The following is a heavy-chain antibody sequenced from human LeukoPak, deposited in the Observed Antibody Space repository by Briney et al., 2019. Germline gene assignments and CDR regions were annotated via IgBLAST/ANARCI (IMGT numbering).Heavy chain of an antibody. V-gene: IGHV3-30*02. CDR1: GFTFISDG. Sequence: GGALRLSCAASGFTFISDGMHWVGPAPGKGLEWVAFIWYDGSNKYYADSVKGRFTISRDNSKNTLYLQMNSLRAEDTAVYYCAKPIFRQMAAAGEFDYWGQGTLVTVSS. CDR2: IWYDGSNK. CDR3: AKPIFRQMAAAGEFDY. D-gene: IGHD6-13*01. J-gene: IGHJ4*02.